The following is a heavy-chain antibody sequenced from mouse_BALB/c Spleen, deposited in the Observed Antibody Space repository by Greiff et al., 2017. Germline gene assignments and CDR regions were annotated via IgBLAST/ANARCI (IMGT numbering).Heavy chain of an antibody. D-gene: IGHD2-2*01. V-gene: IGHV2-6-7*01. CDR3: AREGGYDDGYFDY. CDR1: GFSLTGYG. CDR2: IWGDGST. Sequence: QVTLNESGPGLVAPSQSLSITCTVSGFSLTGYGVNWVRQPPGKGLEWLGMIWGDGSTDYNSALKSRLSISKDNSKSQVFLKMNSLQTDDTARYYCAREGGYDDGYFDYWGQGTTLTVSS. J-gene: IGHJ2*01.